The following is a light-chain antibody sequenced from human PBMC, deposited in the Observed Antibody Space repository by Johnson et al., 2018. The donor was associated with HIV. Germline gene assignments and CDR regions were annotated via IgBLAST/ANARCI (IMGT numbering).Light chain of an antibody. Sequence: QSLLTQPPSVSAAPGQKVTISFSGRSSDMGNYAISWYQQLPGTVPKLLMYDNNKRPSGIPDRFSGSQSGTSATLGITGLQTGDEADYYGGTWDSSLLSVFFGTGTKVTVL. CDR2: DNN. CDR3: GTWDSSLLSVF. CDR1: SSDMGNYA. J-gene: IGLJ1*01. V-gene: IGLV1-51*01.